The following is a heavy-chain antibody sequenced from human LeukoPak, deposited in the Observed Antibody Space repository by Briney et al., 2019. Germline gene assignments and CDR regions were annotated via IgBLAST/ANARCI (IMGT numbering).Heavy chain of an antibody. CDR2: IYNSGNT. CDR3: ARHHSGWCRSDAFDI. V-gene: IGHV4-59*08. Sequence: PSETLSLTWTVSGDSISSYYWSWIRQPPGKGLEWIGYIYNSGNTNYNPSFKSRVTISVDTSKNQFSLNLRSVTAADTAVYYCARHHSGWCRSDAFDIWGQGTMVTVSS. CDR1: GDSISSYY. J-gene: IGHJ3*02. D-gene: IGHD6-19*01.